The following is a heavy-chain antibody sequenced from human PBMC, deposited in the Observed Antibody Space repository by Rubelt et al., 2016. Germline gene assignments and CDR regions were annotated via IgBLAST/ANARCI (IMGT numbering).Heavy chain of an antibody. Sequence: VRQAPGKRLEWVSYISTSSTTIYYADSVRGRFTISRDNAKNSLYLQLSSLRIEDTAVYSCGTTCNYDNREAGVIWGQGTMVTVSS. CDR3: GTTCNYDNREAGVI. V-gene: IGHV3-48*01. D-gene: IGHD4-11*01. J-gene: IGHJ3*02. CDR2: ISTSSTTI.